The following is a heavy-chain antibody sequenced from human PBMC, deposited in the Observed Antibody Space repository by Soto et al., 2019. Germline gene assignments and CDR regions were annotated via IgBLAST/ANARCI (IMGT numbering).Heavy chain of an antibody. J-gene: IGHJ4*02. CDR2: ISFDGSET. Sequence: VQLVESGGGVVLPGRSLRLSCEASGFTFRSYSMHWVRQAPGKGLEWVAVISFDGSETFYRDSVRGRFTVSRDNPKNTVYLQMDRVTAEDTAIYYCATPRGATGNLFDYWGQGT. CDR1: GFTFRSYS. V-gene: IGHV3-30*03. D-gene: IGHD1-26*01. CDR3: ATPRGATGNLFDY.